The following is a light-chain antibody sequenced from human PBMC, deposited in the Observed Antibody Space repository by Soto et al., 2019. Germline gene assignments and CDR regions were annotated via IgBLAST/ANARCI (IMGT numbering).Light chain of an antibody. CDR3: SSYTSSITLVV. Sequence: QSALTQPASVSGSPGQSITISCTGTSSDVGGYDYVSWYQQHPGKAPKLMIYDVNNRPSGVSNRFSGSKSGNTASLTISGLLAEDEADYYCSSYTSSITLVVFGGGTKLTVL. V-gene: IGLV2-14*01. CDR2: DVN. CDR1: SSDVGGYDY. J-gene: IGLJ3*02.